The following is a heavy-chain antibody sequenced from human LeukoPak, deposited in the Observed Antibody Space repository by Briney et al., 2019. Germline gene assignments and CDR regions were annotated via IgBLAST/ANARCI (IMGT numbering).Heavy chain of an antibody. Sequence: ASVKVSCQTSGYTFSAYYIHWLRQAPGKGLEWMGWINPNSGRTKFVQKFQGRVTMTRDTSISTAYMELSRLRSDDTAVYYCARDGGFLNYYGSGSYGIWGQGTMVTVSS. CDR3: ARDGGFLNYYGSGSYGI. V-gene: IGHV1-2*02. CDR1: GYTFSAYY. J-gene: IGHJ3*02. CDR2: INPNSGRT. D-gene: IGHD3-10*01.